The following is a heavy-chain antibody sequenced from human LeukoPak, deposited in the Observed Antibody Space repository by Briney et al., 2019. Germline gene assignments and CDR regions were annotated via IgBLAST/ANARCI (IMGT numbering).Heavy chain of an antibody. CDR2: ISAHNGNP. D-gene: IGHD6-19*01. CDR1: GYIFNNYG. V-gene: IGHV1-18*01. J-gene: IGHJ5*02. Sequence: ASVKVSCKASGYIFNNYGISWVRQAPGQGLEWLGWISAHNGNPDYAPKLQGRVTVTTDTSTSTAYLELRSLRSDVTAVYYCARDSGGDWFDPWGQGTLVTVSS. CDR3: ARDSGGDWFDP.